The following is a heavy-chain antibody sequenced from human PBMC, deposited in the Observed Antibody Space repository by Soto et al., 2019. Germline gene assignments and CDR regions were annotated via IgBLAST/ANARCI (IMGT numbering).Heavy chain of an antibody. CDR2: INHSGSS. CDR3: ARVYAYDYVWGSYRNSNYGLDV. CDR1: GGSLSGYY. D-gene: IGHD3-16*02. V-gene: IGHV4-34*01. J-gene: IGHJ6*02. Sequence: SETLSLTCAVSGGSLSGYYWSWIRQPPEAGLEWVGEINHSGSSNYNPSLKSRVTLSVDMSKNQFSLRLSSVTAADTAIYYCARVYAYDYVWGSYRNSNYGLDVWGQGTTVTVSS.